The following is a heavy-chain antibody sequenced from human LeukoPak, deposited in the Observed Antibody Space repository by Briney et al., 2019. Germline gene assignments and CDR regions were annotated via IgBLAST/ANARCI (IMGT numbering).Heavy chain of an antibody. CDR2: INPNSGGT. CDR1: TYTFTGYY. D-gene: IGHD3-3*01. Sequence: GASVKVSCKASTYTFTGYYMHWVRQAPGQGLEWMGWINPNSGGTNYAQKFQGRVTMTRNTSISTAYMELSSLRSEDTAVYYCARGVRFLEWQTYYFDYWGQGTLVTVSS. J-gene: IGHJ4*02. V-gene: IGHV1-2*02. CDR3: ARGVRFLEWQTYYFDY.